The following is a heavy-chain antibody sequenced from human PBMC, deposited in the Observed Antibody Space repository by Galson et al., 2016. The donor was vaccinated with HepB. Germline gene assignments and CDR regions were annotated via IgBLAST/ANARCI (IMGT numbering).Heavy chain of an antibody. D-gene: IGHD3-10*01. J-gene: IGHJ5*02. CDR3: SRDLTIATFRGPSHRHWFDP. CDR2: IYYSGTT. Sequence: SETLSLTCTVSGGSISNGTYYWGWIRQPPGRGLEWIGSIYYSGTTYYNPRLKSRVTISVDTSKNQFSLKLTSVTAADTAVYYCSRDLTIATFRGPSHRHWFDPWGQGTLVTVSS. V-gene: IGHV4-39*07. CDR1: GGSISNGTYY.